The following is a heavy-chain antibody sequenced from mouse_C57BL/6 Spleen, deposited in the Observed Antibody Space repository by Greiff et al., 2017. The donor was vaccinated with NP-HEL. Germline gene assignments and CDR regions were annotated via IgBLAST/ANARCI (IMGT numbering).Heavy chain of an antibody. CDR1: GYTFTSYW. J-gene: IGHJ1*03. CDR3: AREETTVVAPGYFDV. Sequence: QVQLQQPGAELVRPGSSVKLSCKASGYTFTSYWMHWVKQRPIQGLEWIGNIDPSDSETHYNQKFKDKATLTVDKSSSTAYMQLSSLTSEDSAVYYCAREETTVVAPGYFDVGGTGTTVTVSS. V-gene: IGHV1-52*01. D-gene: IGHD1-1*01. CDR2: IDPSDSET.